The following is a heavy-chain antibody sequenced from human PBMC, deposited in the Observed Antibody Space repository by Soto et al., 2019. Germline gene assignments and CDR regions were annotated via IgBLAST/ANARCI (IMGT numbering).Heavy chain of an antibody. Sequence: SVKVSCKVSGYTLTELSMHWVRQAPGKGLEWMGGFDPEDGETIYAQKFQGRVTMTEDTSTDTAYMELSSLRSEDTAVYYCATGHYDYVWGSYRSLYYYYYGMDVWGQGTTVTVSS. J-gene: IGHJ6*02. D-gene: IGHD3-16*02. V-gene: IGHV1-24*01. CDR2: FDPEDGET. CDR3: ATGHYDYVWGSYRSLYYYYYGMDV. CDR1: GYTLTELS.